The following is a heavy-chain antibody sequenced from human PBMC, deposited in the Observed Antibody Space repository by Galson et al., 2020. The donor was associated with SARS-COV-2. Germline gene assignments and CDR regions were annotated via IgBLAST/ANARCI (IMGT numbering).Heavy chain of an antibody. J-gene: IGHJ5*02. D-gene: IGHD3-10*01. V-gene: IGHV1-8*01. CDR2: MNPNSGNT. CDR1: GYTFTSYD. CDR3: ARVYPYGSGSYYWFERTDP. Sequence: ASVKVSCKASGYTFTSYDITWVRQATGQGLEWMGWMNPNSGNTGYAQKFKGRVTMTRNTSISTAYMELSSLRSEDTAVYYCARVYPYGSGSYYWFERTDPWGQGTLVTVSS.